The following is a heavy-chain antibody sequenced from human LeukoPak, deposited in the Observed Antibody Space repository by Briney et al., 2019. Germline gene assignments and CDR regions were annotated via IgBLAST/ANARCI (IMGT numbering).Heavy chain of an antibody. CDR1: GGSISSGGYS. CDR2: IYHSGST. Sequence: PSQTLSLTCAVSGGSISSGGYSWSWIRQPPGKGLEWIGYIYHSGSTYYNPSLKSRGTISVDRSKNQFSLELSSVTAADTAVYYCARGADLWFGEFKWDYWGQGTLVTVSS. CDR3: ARGADLWFGEFKWDY. J-gene: IGHJ4*02. D-gene: IGHD3-10*01. V-gene: IGHV4-30-2*01.